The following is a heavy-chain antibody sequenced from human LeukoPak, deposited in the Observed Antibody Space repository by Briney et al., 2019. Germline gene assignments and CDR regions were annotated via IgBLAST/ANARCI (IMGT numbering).Heavy chain of an antibody. CDR3: ARDSGSYGMDV. V-gene: IGHV4-4*02. D-gene: IGHD1-26*01. CDR2: IYHSGST. CDR1: GFTFSSYAM. Sequence: GSLRLSCAASGFTFSSYAMSWVRQAPGKGLEWIGEIYHSGSTNYNPSLKSRVTISVDKSKNQFSLKLSSVTAADRAVYYCARDSGSYGMDVWGQGTTVTVSS. J-gene: IGHJ6*02.